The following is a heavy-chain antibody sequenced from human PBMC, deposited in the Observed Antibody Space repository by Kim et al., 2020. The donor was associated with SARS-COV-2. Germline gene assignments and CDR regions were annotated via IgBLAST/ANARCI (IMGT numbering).Heavy chain of an antibody. CDR1: GGSFSGYY. D-gene: IGHD2-15*01. CDR3: ARGRGGILGSGGSSHRYYG. Sequence: SETLSLTCAVYGGSFSGYYWSWIRQPPGKGLEWIGEINHSGSTNYNPSLKSRVTISVDTSKNQFSLKLSSVTAADTAVYYCARGRGGILGSGGSSHRYYG. CDR2: INHSGST. V-gene: IGHV4-34*01. J-gene: IGHJ6*01.